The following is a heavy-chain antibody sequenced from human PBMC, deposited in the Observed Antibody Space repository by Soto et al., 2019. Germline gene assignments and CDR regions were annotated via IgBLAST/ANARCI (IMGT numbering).Heavy chain of an antibody. CDR3: AREYITMVRGVTHTIDY. D-gene: IGHD3-10*01. CDR1: GYTFTSYG. J-gene: IGHJ4*02. V-gene: IGHV1-18*01. Sequence: GASVKVSCKASGYTFTSYGISWVRQAPGQGLEWMGWISAYNGNTNYAQKLQGRVTMTTDTSTSTAYMELRSLRSDDTAVYYCAREYITMVRGVTHTIDYWGQGTLVTVSS. CDR2: ISAYNGNT.